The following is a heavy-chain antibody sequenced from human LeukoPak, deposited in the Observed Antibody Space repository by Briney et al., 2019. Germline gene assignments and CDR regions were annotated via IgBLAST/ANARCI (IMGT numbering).Heavy chain of an antibody. CDR1: GYTFTGYY. J-gene: IGHJ4*02. Sequence: ASVKVSCKASGYTFTGYYMHWVRQAPGQGLEWMGWINPNSGGTNYAQKFQGRVTMTRDTSISTAYMELSRLRSDDTAVYYCASALGRGPRVPTHWGQGTLVTVSS. V-gene: IGHV1-2*02. D-gene: IGHD1-26*01. CDR2: INPNSGGT. CDR3: ASALGRGPRVPTH.